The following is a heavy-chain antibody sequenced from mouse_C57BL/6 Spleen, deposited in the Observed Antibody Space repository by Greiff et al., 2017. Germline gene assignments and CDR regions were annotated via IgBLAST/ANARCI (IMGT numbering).Heavy chain of an antibody. Sequence: VQLQQSGAELVKPGASVKLSCTASGFNIKDYYMHWVKQRTEQGLEWIGRIDPEDGETKYAPKFQGKATITADKSSNTAYLPLISLTSEDTAVYYCARYYGNDEGYFDYWGQGTTLTVSS. CDR1: GFNIKDYY. CDR3: ARYYGNDEGYFDY. J-gene: IGHJ2*01. CDR2: IDPEDGET. D-gene: IGHD2-2*01. V-gene: IGHV14-2*01.